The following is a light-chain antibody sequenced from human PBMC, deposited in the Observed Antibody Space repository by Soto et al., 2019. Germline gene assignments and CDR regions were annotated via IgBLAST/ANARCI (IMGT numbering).Light chain of an antibody. CDR1: QSVSSN. V-gene: IGKV3-15*01. Sequence: EVMMSQSAATLSVSTGERATLSCRASQSVSSNLAWYQQKPGQARRLXIXGASTRATGIXARFSGSGSGTEFTLTISSLQSEDFAVYYCQQDGSSGTFGQGTKVDIK. J-gene: IGKJ1*01. CDR3: QQDGSSGT. CDR2: GAS.